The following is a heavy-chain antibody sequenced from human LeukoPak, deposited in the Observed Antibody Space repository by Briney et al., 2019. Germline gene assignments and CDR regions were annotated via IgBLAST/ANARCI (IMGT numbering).Heavy chain of an antibody. D-gene: IGHD6-13*01. CDR1: GFTFSSYA. J-gene: IGHJ4*02. Sequence: GGSLSLSCAASGFTFSSYAMSWVRQAPGKGLEWVSAISGSGGSTYYAGSVKGRFTISRDNSKNTLYLQMNSLRAEDTAVYYCAKAGDSSPTRYWGQGTLVTVSS. CDR3: AKAGDSSPTRY. V-gene: IGHV3-23*01. CDR2: ISGSGGST.